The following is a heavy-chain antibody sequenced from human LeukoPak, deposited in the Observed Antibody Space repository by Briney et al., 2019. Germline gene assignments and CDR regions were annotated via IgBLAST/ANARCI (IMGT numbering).Heavy chain of an antibody. V-gene: IGHV3-66*01. Sequence: GGSLRLSCAASGFTVSSKYMSWVRQAPGKGLEWVSVIYSGGSTDYADSVKGRFTISRDNSKNTLYLQMNSLRPDDTAVCYCARGYSSGWHDYWGQGTLVTVSS. CDR2: IYSGGST. D-gene: IGHD6-19*01. CDR3: ARGYSSGWHDY. J-gene: IGHJ4*02. CDR1: GFTVSSKY.